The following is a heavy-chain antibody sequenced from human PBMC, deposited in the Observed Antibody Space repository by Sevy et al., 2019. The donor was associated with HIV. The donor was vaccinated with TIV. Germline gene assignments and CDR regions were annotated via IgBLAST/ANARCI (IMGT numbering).Heavy chain of an antibody. Sequence: GGSLRLSCAASGFTFSSYWMSWVRQAPGKGLEWVANIKQDGSEKYYVDSVKGRFTISRDNAKNSLYLQMNSLRSEDTAMYYCARDPRVVPAAIMVWGLTDSVAYYMDVWGKGTTVTVSS. CDR1: GFTFSSYW. D-gene: IGHD2-2*01. CDR2: IKQDGSEK. CDR3: ARDPRVVPAAIMVWGLTDSVAYYMDV. J-gene: IGHJ6*03. V-gene: IGHV3-7*03.